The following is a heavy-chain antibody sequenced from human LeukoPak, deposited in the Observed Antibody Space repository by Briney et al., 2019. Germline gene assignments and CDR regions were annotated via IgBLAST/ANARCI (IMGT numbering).Heavy chain of an antibody. CDR2: ISGSGGST. CDR3: AKGGPVLYYYARYYFDY. CDR1: GFTFSSYA. V-gene: IGHV3-23*01. Sequence: PGGSLRLSCAASGFTFSSYAMSWVRQAPGKGLEWVSAISGSGGSTYYADSVKGRFTISRDNSKNTLYLQMDSLRAEDTAVYYCAKGGPVLYYYARYYFDYWGQGTLVTVSS. D-gene: IGHD3-10*01. J-gene: IGHJ4*02.